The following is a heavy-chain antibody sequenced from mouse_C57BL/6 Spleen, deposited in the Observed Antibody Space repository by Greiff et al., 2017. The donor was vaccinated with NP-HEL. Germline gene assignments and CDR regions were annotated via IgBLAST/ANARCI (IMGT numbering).Heavy chain of an antibody. CDR3: ARNYYGNWFAY. J-gene: IGHJ3*01. CDR2: IDPSDSYT. V-gene: IGHV1-59*01. D-gene: IGHD2-1*01. Sequence: QVQLQQPGAELVRPGTSVKLSCKASGYTFTSYWMHWVKQRPGQGLEWIGVIDPSDSYTNYNQKFKGKATLTVDTSSSTAYMQLSSLTSEDSAVYYCARNYYGNWFAYWGQGTLVTVSA. CDR1: GYTFTSYW.